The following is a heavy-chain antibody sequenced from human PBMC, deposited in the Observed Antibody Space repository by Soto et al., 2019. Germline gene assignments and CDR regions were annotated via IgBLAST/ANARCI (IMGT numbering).Heavy chain of an antibody. V-gene: IGHV3-48*01. Sequence: SGFTFSTYAMAWVRHAPGKGLDWVSGVSASSTIYYADSVKGRFTISRDNAKNSLYLQMNSLRVEDTAVYYCARAKIVYGDYDSIDYWGQGTLVTVSS. CDR3: ARAKIVYGDYDSIDY. J-gene: IGHJ4*02. CDR2: VSASSTI. D-gene: IGHD4-17*01. CDR1: GFTFSTYA.